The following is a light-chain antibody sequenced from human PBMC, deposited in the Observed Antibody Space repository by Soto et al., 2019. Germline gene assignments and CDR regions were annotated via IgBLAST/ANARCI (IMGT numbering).Light chain of an antibody. Sequence: EIVLTQSQATLSMSPGERATLSCRASQSVSTYLAWYQQKPGQAPRLLIFDASHRASGIPSMFSGSGSGTNFTLTISRLEPEDVAAYFCQQRSHWPPLTFGGGTKVEIK. V-gene: IGKV3-11*01. CDR3: QQRSHWPPLT. CDR2: DAS. CDR1: QSVSTY. J-gene: IGKJ4*01.